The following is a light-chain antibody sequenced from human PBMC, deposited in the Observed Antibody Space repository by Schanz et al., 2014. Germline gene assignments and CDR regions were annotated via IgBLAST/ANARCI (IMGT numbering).Light chain of an antibody. V-gene: IGLV2-23*01. J-gene: IGLJ2*01. Sequence: QSALTQPASVSGSPGQSITISCTGTSSDVGSYNLVSWYQQHPGEAPKLLIYEGSKWPSGVSNRFSASKSGNTASLTISGLQAEDEADYYCSSYAGSNNLVFGAGTKVTVL. CDR1: SSDVGSYNL. CDR2: EGS. CDR3: SSYAGSNNLV.